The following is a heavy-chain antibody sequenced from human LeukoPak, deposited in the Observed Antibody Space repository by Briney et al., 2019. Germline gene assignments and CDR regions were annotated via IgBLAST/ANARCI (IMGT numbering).Heavy chain of an antibody. Sequence: PGGSLRLSCAASGFTFSSYAMSWVRQAPGKGLEWVSAISGSGSTTYYADPVKGRFTISRDNSKNTLYLQINSLRAEGTTVYYCAGGTSWFYFDYWGQGTLVTVSS. CDR1: GFTFSSYA. J-gene: IGHJ4*02. CDR3: AGGTSWFYFDY. CDR2: ISGSGSTT. D-gene: IGHD2-2*01. V-gene: IGHV3-23*01.